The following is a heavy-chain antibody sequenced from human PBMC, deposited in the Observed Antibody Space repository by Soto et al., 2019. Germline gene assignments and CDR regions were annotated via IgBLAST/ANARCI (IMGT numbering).Heavy chain of an antibody. CDR2: IYWDDDQ. D-gene: IGHD4-17*01. Sequence: QITLKESGPPLVRPAQTLTLTCAFSGFSLTTTSMGVAWIRQPPGKALEWLALIYWDDDQRYSPSLKDRLTISKDTSSSRVVLTISNMNPEHTGTYFCAHAGDYDLLSFDHWGPGTLVTVSS. CDR3: AHAGDYDLLSFDH. J-gene: IGHJ4*02. CDR1: GFSLTTTSMG. V-gene: IGHV2-5*02.